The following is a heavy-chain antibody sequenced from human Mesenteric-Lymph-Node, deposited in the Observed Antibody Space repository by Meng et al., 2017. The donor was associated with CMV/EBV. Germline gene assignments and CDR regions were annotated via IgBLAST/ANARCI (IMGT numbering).Heavy chain of an antibody. D-gene: IGHD3-9*01. V-gene: IGHV1-2*06. CDR1: GYTFIDYY. J-gene: IGHJ4*02. Sequence: QGQLVRSGAEVKKPGASVRVSCKASGYTFIDYYINWVRQAPGQGLEWMGRINPKTGGRSYAQNFQGRVTMTRDTSINTAYMEVNRLNSDDTAMYYCARDRDTDWYSPFDYWGPGTLVTVSS. CDR2: INPKTGGR. CDR3: ARDRDTDWYSPFDY.